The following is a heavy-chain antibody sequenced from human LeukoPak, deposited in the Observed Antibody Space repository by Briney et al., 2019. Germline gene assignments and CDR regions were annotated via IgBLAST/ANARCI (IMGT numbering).Heavy chain of an antibody. V-gene: IGHV3-23*01. Sequence: QTGGSLRLSCAASGFTFSSYAMSWVRQAPGKGLEWVSVINNNGGTTYYADSVKGRFTISRDNSKNTLSRQVNSLRAEDTAVYYCATASRGWYDYWGQGTLLTVSS. J-gene: IGHJ4*02. CDR3: ATASRGWYDY. CDR1: GFTFSSYA. D-gene: IGHD6-19*01. CDR2: INNNGGTT.